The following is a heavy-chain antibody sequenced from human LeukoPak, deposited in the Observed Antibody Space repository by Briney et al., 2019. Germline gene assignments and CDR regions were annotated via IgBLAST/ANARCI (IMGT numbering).Heavy chain of an antibody. CDR3: AKDRPAITMVRGRVPGYDY. Sequence: GGSLRLSCAASGFTVSSNYMSWVRQAPGKGLEWVSAISGSGGSTYYADSVKGRFTISRDNSKNTLYLQMNSLRAEDTAVYYCAKDRPAITMVRGRVPGYDYWGQGTLVTVSS. CDR1: GFTVSSNY. D-gene: IGHD3-10*01. CDR2: ISGSGGST. V-gene: IGHV3-23*01. J-gene: IGHJ4*02.